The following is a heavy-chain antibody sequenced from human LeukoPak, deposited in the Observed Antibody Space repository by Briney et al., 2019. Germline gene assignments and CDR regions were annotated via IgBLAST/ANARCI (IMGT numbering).Heavy chain of an antibody. Sequence: SETLSLTCTVSGGSISSGTYYWNWIRQPAGTGLEWIGRILTSGSTNYNPSLKSRLTISIDTSKNQFSLDLTSVTAADTAIYYCAKATGLGWFDPWGQGTLVTVSS. V-gene: IGHV4-61*02. CDR3: AKATGLGWFDP. CDR1: GGSISSGTYY. CDR2: ILTSGST. J-gene: IGHJ5*02. D-gene: IGHD3-10*01.